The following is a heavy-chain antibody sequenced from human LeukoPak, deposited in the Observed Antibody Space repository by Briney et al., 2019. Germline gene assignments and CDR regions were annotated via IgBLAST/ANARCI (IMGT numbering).Heavy chain of an antibody. Sequence: PSETVSLTCTVSGGTISSYYWSWLRQPPGKGLEWIGYIYYSGSTNYNPSLHSRGTISVDKSQNQFSLKLSSVTAADTAVYYCAGGGDSDGLAYYYNSMDVWGKGTTVTVSS. CDR2: IYYSGST. V-gene: IGHV4-59*01. CDR3: AGGGDSDGLAYYYNSMDV. D-gene: IGHD5-18*01. J-gene: IGHJ6*04. CDR1: GGTISSYY.